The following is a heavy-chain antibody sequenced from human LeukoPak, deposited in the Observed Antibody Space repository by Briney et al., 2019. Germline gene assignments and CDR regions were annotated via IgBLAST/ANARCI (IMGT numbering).Heavy chain of an antibody. V-gene: IGHV1-18*01. D-gene: IGHD6-19*01. J-gene: IGHJ6*02. CDR3: ARDSSGWPLYYYSGMDV. CDR1: GYTFTSYG. CDR2: ISAYNGNT. Sequence: GASVKVSCKASGYTFTSYGISWVRQAPGQGLEWMGWISAYNGNTNYAQKLQGRVTMTTDTSTSTAYMELRSLRSDDTAVYYCARDSSGWPLYYYSGMDVWGQGTTVTVSS.